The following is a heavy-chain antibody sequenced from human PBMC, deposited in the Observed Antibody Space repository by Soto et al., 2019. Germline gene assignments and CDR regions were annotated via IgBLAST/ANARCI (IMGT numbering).Heavy chain of an antibody. CDR1: GGTFSTYI. J-gene: IGHJ3*01. CDR2: IIPITDIT. D-gene: IGHD3-3*01. Sequence: QVQLVQSGAEVRKPGSSVKVSCKAPGGTFSTYIISWVRQAPGQGLEWMGRIIPITDITNYAQKFQGRVTDTADRSTSTAYMELTSLKSEDTAVYYCARDRITTRGDAFDLWGQGTMVTVSS. V-gene: IGHV1-69*08. CDR3: ARDRITTRGDAFDL.